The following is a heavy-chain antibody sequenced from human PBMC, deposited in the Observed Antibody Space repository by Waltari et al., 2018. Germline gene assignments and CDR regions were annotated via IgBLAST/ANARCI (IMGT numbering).Heavy chain of an antibody. Sequence: QVQLQESGPGLVKPSETLSLTCPVSGASISSDYWSWIRQPPGKGLEWIGYIYYTGSTNYNPSLKSRVTISVDTSKNQFSLKLSSVTAADTAVYYCARGELGIGYWGQGTLVTVSS. J-gene: IGHJ4*02. V-gene: IGHV4-59*01. CDR1: GASISSDY. CDR2: IYYTGST. CDR3: ARGELGIGY. D-gene: IGHD7-27*01.